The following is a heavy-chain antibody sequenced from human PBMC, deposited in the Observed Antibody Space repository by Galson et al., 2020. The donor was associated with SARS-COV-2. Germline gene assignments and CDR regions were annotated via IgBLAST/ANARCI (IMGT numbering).Heavy chain of an antibody. V-gene: IGHV3-23*01. J-gene: IGHJ4*02. Sequence: GESLKISCAASGFTFSSYAMSWVRQAPGKGLEWVSAISGSGGSTYYADSVKGRFTISRDNSKNTLYLQMNSLRAEDTAVYYCAAPRIYYYDSSVPPPGGDYWGQGTLVTVSS. CDR1: GFTFSSYA. CDR2: ISGSGGST. CDR3: AAPRIYYYDSSVPPPGGDY. D-gene: IGHD3-22*01.